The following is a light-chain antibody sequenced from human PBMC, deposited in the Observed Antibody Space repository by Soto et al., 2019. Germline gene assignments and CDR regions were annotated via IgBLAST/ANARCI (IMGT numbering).Light chain of an antibody. Sequence: QSVLTQPPSASGTPGQRVTISCSGSSSNIGNNYVYWYQQHPGTDPTLLIYRNNQRPSGGPDRFSASKSGTSASLAISGLRSEDEADYYCAAWDGSLSGLVFGGGTKLTVL. V-gene: IGLV1-47*01. J-gene: IGLJ2*01. CDR1: SSNIGNNY. CDR3: AAWDGSLSGLV. CDR2: RNN.